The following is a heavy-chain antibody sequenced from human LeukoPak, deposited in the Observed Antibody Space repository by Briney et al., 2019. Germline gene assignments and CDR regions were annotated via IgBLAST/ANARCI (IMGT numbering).Heavy chain of an antibody. J-gene: IGHJ4*02. CDR2: ISGSSDSI. V-gene: IGHV3-23*01. CDR3: AKDSWVYGSGSYESDY. Sequence: PGGSLRLSCAGSGFTFSRYAISWVRQFPGKGLEWVSGISGSSDSIHYADSVKGRFTISRDNSKNTLYLQMNSLRAEDTAVYYCAKDSWVYGSGSYESDYWGQGTLVTVSS. D-gene: IGHD3-10*01. CDR1: GFTFSRYA.